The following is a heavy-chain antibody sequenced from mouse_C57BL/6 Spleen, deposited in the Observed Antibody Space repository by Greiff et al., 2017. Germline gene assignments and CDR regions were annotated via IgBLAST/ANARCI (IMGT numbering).Heavy chain of an antibody. CDR3: ARDDPYGNEAMDY. D-gene: IGHD2-1*01. Sequence: EVQLQESGPGLVKPSQSLSLTCSVTGYSITSGYYWNWIRQFPGNKLEWMGYISYDGSNNYNPSLKNRISITRDTSKNQFFLKLNSVTTEDTATYYCARDDPYGNEAMDYWGQGTSVTVSS. J-gene: IGHJ4*01. V-gene: IGHV3-6*01. CDR1: GYSITSGYY. CDR2: ISYDGSN.